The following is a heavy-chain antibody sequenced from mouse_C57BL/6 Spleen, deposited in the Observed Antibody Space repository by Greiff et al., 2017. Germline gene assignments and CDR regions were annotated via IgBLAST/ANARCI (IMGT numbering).Heavy chain of an antibody. CDR1: GYAFTNYL. V-gene: IGHV1-54*01. J-gene: IGHJ1*03. CDR3: ERSGNWDRGYFDV. Sequence: VPLQQSGAELVRPGTSVTVSCTASGYAFTNYLLDWVTQRPGQGLEWIGVINPGSGCTNYTEKLMGKATLTADKSSSTAYMQLSSMTSEDAAGYICERSGNWDRGYFDVWGTGTTVTVSS. CDR2: INPGSGCT. D-gene: IGHD4-1*01.